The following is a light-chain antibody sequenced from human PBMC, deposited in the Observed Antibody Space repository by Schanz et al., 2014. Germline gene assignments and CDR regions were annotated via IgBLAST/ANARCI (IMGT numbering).Light chain of an antibody. CDR3: AAWDDSLNGHWV. J-gene: IGLJ3*02. V-gene: IGLV1-44*01. CDR1: SSNIGRNT. CDR2: TNS. Sequence: QSVLTQPPSASGTPGQRVTISCSGSSSNIGRNTVNWYQQFPGTPPKLLIYTNSQRPSGVPDRFSGSKSGTSASLAISGLRSEDEADYYCAAWDDSLNGHWVFGGGTKVTV.